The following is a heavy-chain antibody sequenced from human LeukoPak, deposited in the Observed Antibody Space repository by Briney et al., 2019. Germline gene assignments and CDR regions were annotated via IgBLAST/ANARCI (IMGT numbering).Heavy chain of an antibody. D-gene: IGHD5-18*01. J-gene: IGHJ6*02. CDR1: GGSISTYY. V-gene: IGHV4-4*07. CDR2: VYRSGNT. CDR3: AREVDTAMVYYYYYGMDV. Sequence: SETLSLTCSVSGGSISTYYWSWIRQPAGKGLEWIGRVYRSGNTNYNPSLQSRVTMSVDTSKNQISLRLRSVTAADTAVYYCAREVDTAMVYYYYYGMDVWGQGTTVTVSS.